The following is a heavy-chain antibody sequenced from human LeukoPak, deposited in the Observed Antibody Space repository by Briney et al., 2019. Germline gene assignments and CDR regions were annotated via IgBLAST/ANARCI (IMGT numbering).Heavy chain of an antibody. CDR2: ISSSGSTI. CDR1: GLTFSDYY. D-gene: IGHD3-22*01. V-gene: IGHV3-11*01. CDR3: ARADYFDSSGYSPGYYGMDV. J-gene: IGHJ6*02. Sequence: PGGSLRLSCAASGLTFSDYYMSWIRQAPGKGLEWVSYISSSGSTIYYADSVKGRFTISRDNAKNSLYLQMNSLRAEDTAVYYCARADYFDSSGYSPGYYGMDVWGQGTTVTVSS.